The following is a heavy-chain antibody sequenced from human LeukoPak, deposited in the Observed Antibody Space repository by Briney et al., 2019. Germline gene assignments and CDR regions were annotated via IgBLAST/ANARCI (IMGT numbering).Heavy chain of an antibody. Sequence: ASVKVSCKATGYTFTSYGISWVRQAPGQGLEWMGWISAYNGDTNCAQKFQGRVTMTTDTSTSTAYMELRSLRSDDTAVYYCARVEKIAVGGRDYFDYWGQGTLVTVSS. CDR1: GYTFTSYG. V-gene: IGHV1-18*01. CDR3: ARVEKIAVGGRDYFDY. J-gene: IGHJ4*02. D-gene: IGHD6-19*01. CDR2: ISAYNGDT.